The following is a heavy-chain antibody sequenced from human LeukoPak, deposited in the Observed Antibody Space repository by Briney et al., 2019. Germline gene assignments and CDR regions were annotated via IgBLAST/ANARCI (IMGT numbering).Heavy chain of an antibody. D-gene: IGHD3-9*01. CDR2: IWYDGSNK. Sequence: GGSLRLSCAASGFTFSSYGMHWVRQAPGKGLEWVAVIWYDGSNKYYADSVKGRFTISRDNSKNTLYLQMNSLRAEDTAVYYCARDERYFDWLLRGNYGMDVWGQGTTVTVSS. CDR1: GFTFSSYG. J-gene: IGHJ6*02. CDR3: ARDERYFDWLLRGNYGMDV. V-gene: IGHV3-33*08.